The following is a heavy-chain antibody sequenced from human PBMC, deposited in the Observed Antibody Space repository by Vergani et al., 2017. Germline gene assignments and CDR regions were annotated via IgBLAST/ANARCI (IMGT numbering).Heavy chain of an antibody. J-gene: IGHJ6*02. D-gene: IGHD4-11*01. Sequence: VQLVESGGGLVQPGGSLRLSCAASGFTFSSYGMHWVRQAPGKGLEWVAVISYDGSNKYYADSVKGRFTISRDNSKNTLYLQMNSLRAEDTAVYYCAKDGYSNYYYYGMDVWGQGTTVTVSS. CDR3: AKDGYSNYYYYGMDV. V-gene: IGHV3-30*18. CDR2: ISYDGSNK. CDR1: GFTFSSYG.